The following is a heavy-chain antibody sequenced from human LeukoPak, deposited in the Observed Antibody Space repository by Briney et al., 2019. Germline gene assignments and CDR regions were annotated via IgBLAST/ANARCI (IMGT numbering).Heavy chain of an antibody. V-gene: IGHV3-48*03. J-gene: IGHJ4*02. CDR2: ISSSGSTI. CDR3: ARRTRWLQFLDY. D-gene: IGHD5-24*01. Sequence: GGSLRLSCAASGVTFSSYEMNWVRQAPGKGREWVSYISSSGSTIYYADSVKGRFTISRDNAENSLYLQMNSLRAEDTAVYYCARRTRWLQFLDYWGQGTLVTVSS. CDR1: GVTFSSYE.